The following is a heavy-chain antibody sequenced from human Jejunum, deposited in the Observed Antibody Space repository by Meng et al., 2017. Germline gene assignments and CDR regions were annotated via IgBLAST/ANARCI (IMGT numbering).Heavy chain of an antibody. CDR2: ISNSGGST. D-gene: IGHD3-22*01. CDR1: GFTFSSYA. J-gene: IGHJ4*02. V-gene: IGHV3-23*01. Sequence: GGSLRLSYAASGFTFSSYAMSWVRQAPGKGLEWVSGISNSGGSTYYADSVKGRFTISRDNSKNTLYLQMNSLRAEDTAVYYCANLPPKTTMIVVVIFGGQGTLVTVSS. CDR3: ANLPPKTTMIVVVIF.